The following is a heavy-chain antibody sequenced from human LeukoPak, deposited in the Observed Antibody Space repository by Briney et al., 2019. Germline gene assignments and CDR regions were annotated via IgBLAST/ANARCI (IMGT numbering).Heavy chain of an antibody. J-gene: IGHJ4*02. V-gene: IGHV3-23*01. Sequence: GGSLRLSCSAFGFTFSSYAVSWVRQAPGKGLEWVSAISGSGGSTYYADSVKGRFTISGDNSKNTLYLQMNSLRAEDTAVYYCAKPIYDILTGYLDYWGQGTLVTVSS. CDR3: AKPIYDILTGYLDY. CDR1: GFTFSSYA. CDR2: ISGSGGST. D-gene: IGHD3-9*01.